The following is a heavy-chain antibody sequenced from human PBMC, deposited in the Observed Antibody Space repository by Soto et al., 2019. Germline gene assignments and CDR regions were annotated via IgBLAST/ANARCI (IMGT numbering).Heavy chain of an antibody. J-gene: IGHJ6*02. D-gene: IGHD6-6*01. Sequence: ASVKVSFKASGYTFTSYDINWVRQATGQGLEWMGWMNPNSGNTGYAQKFQGRVTMTRNTSISTAYMELSSLRSEDTAVYYCARGRGGIAARRGGYYYGMDVWGQGTTVTVSS. CDR1: GYTFTSYD. V-gene: IGHV1-8*01. CDR3: ARGRGGIAARRGGYYYGMDV. CDR2: MNPNSGNT.